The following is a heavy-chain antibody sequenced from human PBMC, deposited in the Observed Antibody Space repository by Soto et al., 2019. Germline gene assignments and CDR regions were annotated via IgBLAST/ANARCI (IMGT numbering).Heavy chain of an antibody. CDR1: GGSVSSDSYY. CDR2: IYYSGGT. J-gene: IGHJ5*02. CDR3: ARGLVGPTTSFDP. V-gene: IGHV4-61*01. D-gene: IGHD1-26*01. Sequence: SETLSLTCTVSGGSVSSDSYYWSWIRQPPGKGLEWIGYIYYSGGTSYNPSLESRVTISVDTSKNQFSLKLSSVTAADTAVYYCARGLVGPTTSFDPWGQGTLVTVSS.